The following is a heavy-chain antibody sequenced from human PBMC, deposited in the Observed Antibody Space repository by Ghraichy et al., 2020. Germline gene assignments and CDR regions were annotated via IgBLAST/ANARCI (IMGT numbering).Heavy chain of an antibody. V-gene: IGHV1-18*01. J-gene: IGHJ4*02. Sequence: ASVKVSCKASGYTFTNYLIIWVRQAPGEGLEWMGWIRASVGSTNYAQKVQGRVTMTTDTSTNTAYMELRSLRADDTAVYYCARGTFTLGDFDYWGQGTLVTVSS. CDR2: IRASVGST. D-gene: IGHD2-21*01. CDR3: ARGTFTLGDFDY. CDR1: GYTFTNYL.